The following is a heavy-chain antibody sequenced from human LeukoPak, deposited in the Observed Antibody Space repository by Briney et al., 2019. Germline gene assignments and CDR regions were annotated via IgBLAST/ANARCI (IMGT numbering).Heavy chain of an antibody. D-gene: IGHD1/OR15-1a*01. CDR2: ISPSGRHT. CDR3: ASQTRSKNFDY. V-gene: IGHV3-11*03. CDR1: GFTFSDYY. J-gene: IGHJ4*02. Sequence: GGSLRLSCAASGFTFSDYYMSWIRQAPGKGLEWVSYISPSGRHTNYADSVKGRFTISRDNAKNSLYLQMNSLSAEDTAVYYFASQTRSKNFDYWGQGALGSVSS.